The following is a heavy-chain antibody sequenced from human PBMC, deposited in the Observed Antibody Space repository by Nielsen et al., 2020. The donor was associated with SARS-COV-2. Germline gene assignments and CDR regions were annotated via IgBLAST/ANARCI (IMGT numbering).Heavy chain of an antibody. Sequence: SETLSLTCAVSGGSFTAYYWSWIRQPPGKGLEWIGEINYSGDTNNNPSLRSRVTVSRDTSKNQFSLKLSSVTAADTAVYYCAGGFYDSRGYNLVYWGQGTLVTVSS. D-gene: IGHD3-22*01. J-gene: IGHJ4*02. CDR1: GGSFTAYY. CDR3: AGGFYDSRGYNLVY. V-gene: IGHV4-34*01. CDR2: INYSGDT.